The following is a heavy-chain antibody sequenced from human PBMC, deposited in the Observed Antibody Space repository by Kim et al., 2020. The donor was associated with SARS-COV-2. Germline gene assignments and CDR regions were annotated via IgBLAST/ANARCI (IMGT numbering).Heavy chain of an antibody. D-gene: IGHD3-10*01. CDR1: GFTVSSNY. CDR2: IYSGGST. Sequence: GGSLRLSCAASGFTVSSNYMSWVRQAPGKGLEWVSVIYSGGSTYYADSVKGRFTISRDNSKNTLYLQMNSLRAEDTAVYYCASQIPKVLWFGETGGFDYWGQGTLVTVSS. V-gene: IGHV3-53*01. J-gene: IGHJ4*02. CDR3: ASQIPKVLWFGETGGFDY.